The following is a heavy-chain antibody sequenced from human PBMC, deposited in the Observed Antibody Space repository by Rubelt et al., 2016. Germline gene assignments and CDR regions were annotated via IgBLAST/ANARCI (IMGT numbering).Heavy chain of an antibody. CDR2: IYSSGRP. D-gene: IGHD3-3*01. J-gene: IGHJ6*04. CDR1: GGSISSSSYY. Sequence: QLQLQESGPGLVKPSETLSLTCTVSGGSISSSSYYWGWIRQPPGKGLAWIWSIYSSGRPYYDQSLKSRVTISVETSKTQFSRRLSAVTAADTAVYYCASADYDFWSGSDRNWFDPWGKGTTVTVSS. V-gene: IGHV4-39*07. CDR3: ASADYDFWSGSDRNWFDP.